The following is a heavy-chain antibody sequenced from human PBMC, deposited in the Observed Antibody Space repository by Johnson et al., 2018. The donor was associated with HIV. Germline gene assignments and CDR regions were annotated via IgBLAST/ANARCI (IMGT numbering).Heavy chain of an antibody. CDR2: INWNGGST. Sequence: VQLVESGGGVVRPGGSLRLSCAASGFTFDDYGMSWVRQAPGKGLEWASGINWNGGSTGYADSVKGLFTISRDNAKNSLYLQMNSRRAEDTALYYCARDGAARPRNDAFDIWGQGTRVTVSS. D-gene: IGHD6-6*01. J-gene: IGHJ3*02. CDR3: ARDGAARPRNDAFDI. CDR1: GFTFDDYG. V-gene: IGHV3-20*04.